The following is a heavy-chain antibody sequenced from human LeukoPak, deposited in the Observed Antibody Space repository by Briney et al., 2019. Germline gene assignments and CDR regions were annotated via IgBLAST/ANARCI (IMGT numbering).Heavy chain of an antibody. D-gene: IGHD3-3*01. CDR2: ISWNSSTL. Sequence: GGSLRLSCAASGFRFDDYAMHWVRQAPGKGLEWVSGISWNSSTLAYADSVKRRFTISRDNAKNLAYQEINSLRADNTAVYYCARSARLMKGVVEVTALDDWGQGTLVTVSS. J-gene: IGHJ4*02. CDR3: ARSARLMKGVVEVTALDD. V-gene: IGHV3-9*01. CDR1: GFRFDDYA.